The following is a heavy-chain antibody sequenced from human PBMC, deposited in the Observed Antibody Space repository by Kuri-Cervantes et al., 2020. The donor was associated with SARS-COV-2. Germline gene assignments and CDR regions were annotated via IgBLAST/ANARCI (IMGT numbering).Heavy chain of an antibody. Sequence: SVKVSCKASGGTFSNYAISWVRQAPGQGLEWMGRIIPILAIANYAQKFQGRVTITADKSTSTAYMEMSSLRSEDTAVYYCARDLWSVVRGVIARWFDPWGQGTLVTVSS. CDR3: ARDLWSVVRGVIARWFDP. V-gene: IGHV1-69*04. CDR2: IIPILAIA. D-gene: IGHD3-10*01. J-gene: IGHJ5*02. CDR1: GGTFSNYA.